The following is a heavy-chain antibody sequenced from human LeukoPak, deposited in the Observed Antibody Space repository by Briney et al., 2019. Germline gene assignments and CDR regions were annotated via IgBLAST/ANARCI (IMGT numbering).Heavy chain of an antibody. CDR2: ISGSGGST. CDR3: AKEVGHFDY. Sequence: TGGSLRLSSAASGFTFTSYAMSWVRQAPGKGLEWVSSISGSGGSTHYADSVKGRFTISRDNSKNTLYLQMNSLRAEGTAVYYCAKEVGHFDYWGQGTLVTVSS. V-gene: IGHV3-23*01. J-gene: IGHJ4*02. CDR1: GFTFTSYA. D-gene: IGHD1-26*01.